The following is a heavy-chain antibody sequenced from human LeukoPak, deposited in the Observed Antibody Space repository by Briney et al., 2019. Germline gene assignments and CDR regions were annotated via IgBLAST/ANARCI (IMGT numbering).Heavy chain of an antibody. CDR1: GFSVSSNY. CDR3: ARDSHSYDFWSGYYY. Sequence: GGSLRLSCVASGFSVSSNYMSWIRQAPGKGLEWVSYISSSGSTIYYADSVKGRFTISRDNAKNSLYLQMNSLRAEDTAVYYCARDSHSYDFWSGYYYWGQGTLVTVSS. CDR2: ISSSGSTI. D-gene: IGHD3-3*01. V-gene: IGHV3-11*04. J-gene: IGHJ4*02.